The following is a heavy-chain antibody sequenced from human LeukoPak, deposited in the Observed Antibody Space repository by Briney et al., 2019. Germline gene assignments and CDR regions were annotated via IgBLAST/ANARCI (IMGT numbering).Heavy chain of an antibody. V-gene: IGHV4-59*01. Sequence: SETLSLTCTVSGGSISSYYWSWIRQPPGKGLEWIGYIYYSGSTNYNPSLKSRVTISVDTSKNQFSLKLSSVTAADTAVYYCASAVGRFLEWSYRDYYYMDVWGKGTTVTVSS. D-gene: IGHD3-3*01. CDR3: ASAVGRFLEWSYRDYYYMDV. J-gene: IGHJ6*03. CDR2: IYYSGST. CDR1: GGSISSYY.